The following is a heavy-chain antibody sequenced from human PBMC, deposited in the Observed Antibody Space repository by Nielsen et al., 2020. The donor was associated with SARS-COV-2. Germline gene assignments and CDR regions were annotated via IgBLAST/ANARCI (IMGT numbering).Heavy chain of an antibody. J-gene: IGHJ6*02. CDR1: GDSISGSDYY. CDR2: IYYSGYT. D-gene: IGHD4-17*01. V-gene: IGHV4-30-4*01. Sequence: SETLSLTCSASGDSISGSDYYWTWIRQPPGKGLEWIGYIYYSGYTSYNPSLKSRVTISVDTSENQFSLELRSVTAADTAVYYCARDAYGDSSFYSYGLDVWGQGTTVAVSS. CDR3: ARDAYGDSSFYSYGLDV.